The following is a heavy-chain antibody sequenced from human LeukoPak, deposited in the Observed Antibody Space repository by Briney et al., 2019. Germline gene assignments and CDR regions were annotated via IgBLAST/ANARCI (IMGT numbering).Heavy chain of an antibody. Sequence: ASVKVSCKASGYTFTGYYMHWGRQAPGQGLGRVGWINPNSGGPNYAQKFQGRVPMTRDPPISTPYMELSRLRSDDTAVYYCAREFGRPGYYFHCWRQRTLVTVRS. V-gene: IGHV1-2*02. J-gene: IGHJ4*02. D-gene: IGHD3-16*01. CDR3: AREFGRPGYYFHC. CDR1: GYTFTGYY. CDR2: INPNSGGP.